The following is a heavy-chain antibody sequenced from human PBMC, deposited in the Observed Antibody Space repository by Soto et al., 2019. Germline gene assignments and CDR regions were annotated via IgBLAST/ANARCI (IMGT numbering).Heavy chain of an antibody. D-gene: IGHD3-22*01. Sequence: QVQLVQSGAEVKKPGSSVKVSCKASGGTFSNYAISWVRQAPGQGLEWMGGIIPMFGTANYAQKFKGRVTITADESTSTAYMELRSLRSEDTALYYCTRGWGHDSSEYYYVYWGQGTLITVSS. V-gene: IGHV1-69*01. J-gene: IGHJ4*02. CDR2: IIPMFGTA. CDR1: GGTFSNYA. CDR3: TRGWGHDSSEYYYVY.